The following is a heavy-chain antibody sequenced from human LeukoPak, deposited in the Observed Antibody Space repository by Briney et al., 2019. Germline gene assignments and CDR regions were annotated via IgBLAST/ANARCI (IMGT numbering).Heavy chain of an antibody. CDR3: TRVQPIAYFGCSGGSCYGGGIDY. CDR1: GYTFTSYG. J-gene: IGHJ4*02. CDR2: ISAYNGNT. D-gene: IGHD2-15*01. V-gene: IGHV1-18*01. Sequence: ASVKVSCKASGYTFTSYGISWVRQAPGQGLEWMGWISAYNGNTNYAQKLQGRVTMTTDTSTSTAYMELRSLRSDDTAVYYCTRVQPIAYFGCSGGSCYGGGIDYWGQGTLVTVSS.